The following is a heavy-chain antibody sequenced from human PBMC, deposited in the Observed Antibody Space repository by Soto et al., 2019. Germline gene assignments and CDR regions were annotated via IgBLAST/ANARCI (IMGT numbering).Heavy chain of an antibody. J-gene: IGHJ5*02. V-gene: IGHV4-34*01. CDR1: GGSFSGDY. CDR3: ARGPSSIGQRGRGWFVP. CDR2: INHSGST. Sequence: PSETLSLTCAVHGGSFSGDYWSWIRQPPGKGLEWIGEINHSGSTNYNPSLKSRATISVDTSKNQFSQKLRSVTAADTAVYYCARGPSSIGQRGRGWFVPWGQGPLVTVSS. D-gene: IGHD6-6*01.